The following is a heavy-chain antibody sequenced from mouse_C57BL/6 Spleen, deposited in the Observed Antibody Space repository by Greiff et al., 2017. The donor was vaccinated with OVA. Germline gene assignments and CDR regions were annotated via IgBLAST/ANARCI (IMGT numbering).Heavy chain of an antibody. CDR2: IDPEDGET. Sequence: VQLQQSGAELVKPGASVKLSCTASGFNIKDYYMHWVKQRTEQGLEWIGRIDPEDGETKYAPKFPGKATITADTSSNTAYLQLSSLTSEDTAVYYCARDGSSYYFDYWGQGTTLTVSS. D-gene: IGHD1-1*01. J-gene: IGHJ2*01. CDR1: GFNIKDYY. CDR3: ARDGSSYYFDY. V-gene: IGHV14-2*01.